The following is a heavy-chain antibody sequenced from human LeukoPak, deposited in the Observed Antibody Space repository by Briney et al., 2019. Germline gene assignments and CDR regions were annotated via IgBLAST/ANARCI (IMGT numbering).Heavy chain of an antibody. CDR1: GGSFSGYY. CDR3: ARVSPKKKKYYDFFYYYYYMDV. D-gene: IGHD3-3*01. V-gene: IGHV4-34*01. Sequence: SETLSLTCAVYGGSFSGYYWSWIRQPPGKGLEWIGEINHSGSTNYNPSLKSRVTISVDTSKNQFSLKLSSVTAADTAVYYCARVSPKKKKYYDFFYYYYYMDVWGKGTTVTVSS. CDR2: INHSGST. J-gene: IGHJ6*03.